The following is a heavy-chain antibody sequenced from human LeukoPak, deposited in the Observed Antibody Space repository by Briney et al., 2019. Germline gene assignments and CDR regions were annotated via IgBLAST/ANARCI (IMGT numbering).Heavy chain of an antibody. CDR1: GYTFTSYY. J-gene: IGHJ6*02. D-gene: IGHD3-10*01. V-gene: IGHV1-46*01. CDR3: ARDLVLLWFGESNCYYYYGMDV. Sequence: ASVKVSCKASGYTFTSYYMHWVRQAPGQGLEWMGIINPSGGSTSYAQKFQGRVTMTRDTSTSTVYMELSSLRSEDTAVYYCARDLVLLWFGESNCYYYYGMDVWGQGTTVTVSS. CDR2: INPSGGST.